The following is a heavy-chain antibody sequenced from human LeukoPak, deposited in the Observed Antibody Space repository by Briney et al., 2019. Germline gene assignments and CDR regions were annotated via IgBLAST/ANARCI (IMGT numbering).Heavy chain of an antibody. CDR3: ARAAKYYYDSTVYWDWFDP. Sequence: TGGSLRLPCAASGFTFSSYSMNWVRQAPGKGLEWVSYISSSSSTIYYADSVKGRFTISRDNAKNSLYLQMNSLRAEDTAVYYCARAAKYYYDSTVYWDWFDPWGQGTLVTVSS. D-gene: IGHD3-22*01. V-gene: IGHV3-48*04. J-gene: IGHJ5*02. CDR2: ISSSSSTI. CDR1: GFTFSSYS.